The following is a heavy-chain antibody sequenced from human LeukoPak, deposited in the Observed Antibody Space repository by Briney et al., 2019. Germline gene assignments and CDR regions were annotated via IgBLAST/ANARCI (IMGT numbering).Heavy chain of an antibody. CDR1: EFTFSSYG. D-gene: IGHD2-2*01. CDR3: ARDNRGVVPAAISLGGWFDP. J-gene: IGHJ5*02. Sequence: GGSLRLSCAASEFTFSSYGMHWVRQAPGKGLEWVAVIWYDGSNRYYADSVEGRFTISRDNSKNTLYLQMNSLRAEDTAVYYCARDNRGVVPAAISLGGWFDPWGQGTLVTVSS. CDR2: IWYDGSNR. V-gene: IGHV3-33*01.